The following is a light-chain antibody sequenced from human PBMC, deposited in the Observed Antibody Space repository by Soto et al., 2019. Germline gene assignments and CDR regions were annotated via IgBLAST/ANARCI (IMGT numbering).Light chain of an antibody. J-gene: IGKJ4*01. Sequence: DIHMTQSPSTLSASVGDRVTITFRASQSISSWLAWYQQKPGKAPKLLIYDASSLESGVPSRFSGSGSGTEFTLTISSLQPDDFATYYCQQYNSYSPRTFGGGTKVDI. V-gene: IGKV1-5*01. CDR2: DAS. CDR3: QQYNSYSPRT. CDR1: QSISSW.